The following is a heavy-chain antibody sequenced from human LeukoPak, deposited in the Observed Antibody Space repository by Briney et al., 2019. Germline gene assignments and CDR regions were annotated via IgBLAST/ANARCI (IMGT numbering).Heavy chain of an antibody. CDR3: VGSYVVNILVS. CDR2: SPKDEYDN. D-gene: IGHD3-3*01. Sequence: PGRSLKLSCTMAGLVLTTFGMQWDRQAPGRGLEAVAFSPKDEYDNKYADSVKGRFTISTDKSKNILFLEMNSLTPDDTAIYYCVGSYVVNILVSWGQGTLVSVSS. CDR1: GLVLTTFG. J-gene: IGHJ5*02. V-gene: IGHV3-30*02.